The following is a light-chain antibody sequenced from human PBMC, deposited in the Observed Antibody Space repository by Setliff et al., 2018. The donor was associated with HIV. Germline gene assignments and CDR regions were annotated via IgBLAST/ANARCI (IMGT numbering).Light chain of an antibody. CDR3: GTWDRSLRAGV. J-gene: IGLJ3*02. CDR1: NSNIGTDY. Sequence: QSVLTQPPAVSAAPGQKVTIFCSGSNSNIGTDYVSWYQHLPGTAPKLLIYDNDKRPSGIPDRFSGSKSGTSATLGITGLQTGDEGDYYCGTWDRSLRAGVFGGGTKVTVL. V-gene: IGLV1-51*01. CDR2: DND.